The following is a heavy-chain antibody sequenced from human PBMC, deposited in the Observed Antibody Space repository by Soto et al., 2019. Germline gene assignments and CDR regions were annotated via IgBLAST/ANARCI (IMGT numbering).Heavy chain of an antibody. CDR1: GYSFTSYW. CDR3: TRPHYYDSSGPPDY. J-gene: IGHJ4*02. CDR2: IYPGDSDT. Sequence: GESLKISCKGSGYSFTSYWIGWVRQMPGKGLEWMGIIYPGDSDTRYSPSFQGQVTISADKSTSTAYLQWNSLKASDTAMYYCTRPHYYDSSGPPDYWGQGTLVTVSS. V-gene: IGHV5-51*01. D-gene: IGHD3-22*01.